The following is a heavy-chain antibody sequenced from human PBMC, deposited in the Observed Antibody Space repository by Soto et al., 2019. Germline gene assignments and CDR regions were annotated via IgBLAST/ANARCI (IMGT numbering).Heavy chain of an antibody. CDR1: GFTFSSYW. CDR2: INSDGSST. D-gene: IGHD5-12*01. J-gene: IGHJ6*03. Sequence: GGSLRLSCAASGFTFSSYWMHWVRQAPGKGLVWVSRINSDGSSTSYADSVKGRFTISRDNAKNTLYLQMNSLRAEDTAVYYCAREPSVGATIRYYYYYMDVWGKGTTVTVSS. CDR3: AREPSVGATIRYYYYYMDV. V-gene: IGHV3-74*01.